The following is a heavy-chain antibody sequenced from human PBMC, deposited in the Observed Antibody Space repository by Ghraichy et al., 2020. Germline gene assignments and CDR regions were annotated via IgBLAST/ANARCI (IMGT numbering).Heavy chain of an antibody. CDR1: GFTFSRYW. Sequence: GGSLRLSCAASGFTFSRYWMSWVRQAPGKGLEWVANIKQDGSEKYYVDSVKGRFTISRDNAKNSLYLQMNSLRAEDTAVYYCARGTYSYADPFDYWGQGTLVTVSS. D-gene: IGHD5-18*01. CDR3: ARGTYSYADPFDY. V-gene: IGHV3-7*04. CDR2: IKQDGSEK. J-gene: IGHJ4*02.